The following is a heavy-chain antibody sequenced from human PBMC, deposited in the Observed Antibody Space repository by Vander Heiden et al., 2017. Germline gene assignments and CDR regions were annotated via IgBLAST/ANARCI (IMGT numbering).Heavy chain of an antibody. J-gene: IGHJ6*02. CDR2: ISVYNGKT. D-gene: IGHD2-21*02. CDR3: SRDASRVTPTQYYYYGMDV. V-gene: IGHV1-18*01. Sequence: VELVQSGGEVKQPGASVKVSCKASGYTFSTYVLRWVRRARGQGLEWMVWISVYNGKTKYAQKFQGRVTMTTDTSANTAYMELRSLRSDDTAIYYCSRDASRVTPTQYYYYGMDVWGQGTTVTVSS. CDR1: GYTFSTYV.